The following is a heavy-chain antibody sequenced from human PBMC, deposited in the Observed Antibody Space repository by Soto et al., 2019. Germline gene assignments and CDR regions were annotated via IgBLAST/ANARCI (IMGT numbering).Heavy chain of an antibody. CDR2: ISFDASNK. CDR1: GFTFSSYG. J-gene: IGHJ4*02. V-gene: IGHV3-30*18. Sequence: GGSLRLSCAASGFTFSSYGIHWVRQAPGKGLEWVSLISFDASNKYYADSVKGRFTISRDNSKNNLYLQMDSLRAEDTAVYCCAKDRGYTYGHPFDYWGQGTLVTVSS. D-gene: IGHD5-18*01. CDR3: AKDRGYTYGHPFDY.